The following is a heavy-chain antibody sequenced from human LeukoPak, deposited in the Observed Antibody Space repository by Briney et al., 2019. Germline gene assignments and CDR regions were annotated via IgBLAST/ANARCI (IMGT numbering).Heavy chain of an antibody. Sequence: PSETLSLTCAVYGGSFSGYYWSWLRQPPGKGLEWIGEINHSGSTNYNPSLTSRVTISVDTSKNQFSLKLSSVTAADTAVYYCARGFRIVVPAATSKYDYWGQGTLVTVSS. J-gene: IGHJ4*02. CDR1: GGSFSGYY. D-gene: IGHD2-2*01. V-gene: IGHV4-34*01. CDR2: INHSGST. CDR3: ARGFRIVVPAATSKYDY.